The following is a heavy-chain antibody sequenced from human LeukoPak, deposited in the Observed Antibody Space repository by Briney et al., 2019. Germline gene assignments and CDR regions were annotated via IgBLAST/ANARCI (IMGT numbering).Heavy chain of an antibody. CDR1: GGSISRSGYY. D-gene: IGHD3-22*01. CDR2: MSYSGST. V-gene: IGHV4-39*01. CDR3: ARQIYYDRSGYFYFN. Sequence: SETLSLTCTVSGGSISRSGYYWGWIRQPPGKGLERIGIMSYSGSTYYNPSLKSRATMSVDTSKNHFSLKLSSVTAADTAVYYCARQIYYDRSGYFYFNWGQGTLVTVSS. J-gene: IGHJ4*02.